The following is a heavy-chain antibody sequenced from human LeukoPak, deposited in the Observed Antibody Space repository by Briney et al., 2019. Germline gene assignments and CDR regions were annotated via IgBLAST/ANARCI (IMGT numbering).Heavy chain of an antibody. V-gene: IGHV1-2*02. CDR1: GYTFTGYY. CDR2: INPNTGDT. J-gene: IGHJ4*02. CDR3: ARGYYDSSAYYSADY. D-gene: IGHD3-22*01. Sequence: ASVKVSCKASGYTFTGYYIHWVRQAPGQGLEWMGWINPNTGDTNYAQKFQGRVTMTRDTSISTAYMELTRLRSDDTAVYYCARGYYDSSAYYSADYWGQGTLVTVCS.